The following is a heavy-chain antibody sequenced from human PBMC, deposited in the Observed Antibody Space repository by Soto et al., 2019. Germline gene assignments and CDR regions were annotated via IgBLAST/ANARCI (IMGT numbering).Heavy chain of an antibody. D-gene: IGHD3-22*01. Sequence: GGSLRLSCAASGFAFSTFAMTWVRQAPGKGLEWVAAISVSGNNAYYADSVKGRLTISRDNSQNSVFLQMSSLRADDTAVYYCARDQLRPGILYSLGVLLPEYGLWGQGTLVTVSS. CDR1: GFAFSTFA. CDR3: ARDQLRPGILYSLGVLLPEYGL. J-gene: IGHJ4*02. CDR2: ISVSGNNA. V-gene: IGHV3-23*01.